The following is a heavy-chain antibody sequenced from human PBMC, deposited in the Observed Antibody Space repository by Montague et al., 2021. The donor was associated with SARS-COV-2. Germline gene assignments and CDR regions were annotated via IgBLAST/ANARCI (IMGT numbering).Heavy chain of an antibody. J-gene: IGHJ4*02. CDR2: IHSGGST. CDR1: GLTVSSNY. Sequence: SLRLSCAASGLTVSSNYMSWVRQAPGKGLEWVSVIHSGGSTYYADSVRGRFTISRDNSKNTLYLQMNSLRAVDTAVYYCARGYYDSSGYYATVGVHWGQGTLVTVSS. V-gene: IGHV3-66*01. CDR3: ARGYYDSSGYYATVGVH. D-gene: IGHD3-22*01.